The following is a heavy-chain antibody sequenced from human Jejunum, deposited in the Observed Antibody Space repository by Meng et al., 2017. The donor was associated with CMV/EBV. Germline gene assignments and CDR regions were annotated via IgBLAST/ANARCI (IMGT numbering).Heavy chain of an antibody. D-gene: IGHD3-22*01. CDR3: ARDMYYVSSGVFGREDY. CDR1: TFSNYW. Sequence: TFSNYWMNWVRQAPGKGLEWVANIKNDGSEKYYVNSVKGRFTISRDNAKNSLYLQMNSLRAEDTAVYYCARDMYYVSSGVFGREDYWGQGTLVTVSS. CDR2: IKNDGSEK. J-gene: IGHJ4*02. V-gene: IGHV3-7*01.